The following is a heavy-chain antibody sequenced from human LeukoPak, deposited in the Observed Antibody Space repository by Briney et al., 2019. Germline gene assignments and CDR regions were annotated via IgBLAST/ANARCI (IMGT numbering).Heavy chain of an antibody. V-gene: IGHV1-69*01. CDR1: RGTFSSYA. CDR3: ARAPGYYDETRGYLKISNWYFDL. D-gene: IGHD3-22*01. J-gene: IGHJ2*01. CDR2: IIPIFGTA. Sequence: SVKVSCKASRGTFSSYAISWVRQAPGQGLEWMGGIIPIFGTANYAQKFQGRVKITADESTSTAYMELSSLRSDDTAVYYCARAPGYYDETRGYLKISNWYFDLWGRGTLVTVSS.